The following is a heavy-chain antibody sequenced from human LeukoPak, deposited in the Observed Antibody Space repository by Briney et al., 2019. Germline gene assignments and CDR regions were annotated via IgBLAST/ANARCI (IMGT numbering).Heavy chain of an antibody. CDR2: ISSSGSTI. CDR3: ARDTKYYSSRYFDY. Sequence: GGSLRLSCAASGFTFSSYEMNWVRQAPGKGLEWVSYISSSGSTIYYADSVKGRFTISRDNAKNSLYLQMNSLRAEGTAVYYCARDTKYYSSRYFDYWGQGTLVTVSS. J-gene: IGHJ4*02. CDR1: GFTFSSYE. D-gene: IGHD6-13*01. V-gene: IGHV3-48*03.